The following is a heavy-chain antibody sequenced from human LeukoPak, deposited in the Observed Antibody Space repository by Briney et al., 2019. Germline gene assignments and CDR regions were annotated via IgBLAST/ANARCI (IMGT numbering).Heavy chain of an antibody. CDR2: ISGSGGST. CDR3: APGPGYHYFDF. Sequence: GGSLRLSCAASGFTFSSYAMNWVRQAPGQGLEWVSSISGSGGSTYYADSVKGRFTISRDNSKNTLYLQMNSLRAADTAVYYCAPGPGYHYFDFWGQGTLVTVSS. J-gene: IGHJ4*02. D-gene: IGHD5-18*01. V-gene: IGHV3-23*01. CDR1: GFTFSSYA.